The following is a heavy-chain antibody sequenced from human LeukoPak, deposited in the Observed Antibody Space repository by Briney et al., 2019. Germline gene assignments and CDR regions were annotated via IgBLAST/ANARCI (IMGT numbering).Heavy chain of an antibody. Sequence: GGSLRLSCAASGFTFSSYAMSWVRQAPGKGLEWVSAISGSGGSTYYADSVKGRFTISRDNSKNTLYLQMNSVRAEDTAVYYCAKRARVWGSYRYPDLDYWGQGTLVTVSS. V-gene: IGHV3-23*01. CDR1: GFTFSSYA. CDR2: ISGSGGST. D-gene: IGHD3-16*02. CDR3: AKRARVWGSYRYPDLDY. J-gene: IGHJ4*02.